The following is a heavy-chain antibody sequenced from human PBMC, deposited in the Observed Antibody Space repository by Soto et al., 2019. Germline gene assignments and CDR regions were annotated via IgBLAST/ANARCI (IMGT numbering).Heavy chain of an antibody. CDR1: VGSITSGGYS. D-gene: IGHD3-16*01. Sequence: PSETLSLTCAVSVGSITSGGYSWSWIRQPPGKGLEWIGYIYYSGSTYYNPSLKSRVTISVDRSKNQFSLNLNAVTAADTAVYYSARGSVMGNYYFDYWGQGPLVTVSS. V-gene: IGHV4-30-2*01. CDR2: IYYSGST. CDR3: ARGSVMGNYYFDY. J-gene: IGHJ4*02.